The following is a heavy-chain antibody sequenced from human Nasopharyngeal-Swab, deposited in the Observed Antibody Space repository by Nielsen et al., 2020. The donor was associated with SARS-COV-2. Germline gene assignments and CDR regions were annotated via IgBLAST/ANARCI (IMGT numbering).Heavy chain of an antibody. J-gene: IGHJ5*02. CDR2: IYYSGST. V-gene: IGHV4-39*07. CDR1: GGSISSSSYY. CDR3: ARGHPEYYDIRNSNWFDP. Sequence: SETLSLTCTVSGGSISSSSYYWGWIRQPPGKGLEWIGSIYYSGSTYYNPSLKSRVTISVDTSKNQFSLKLSSVTAADTAVYHCARGHPEYYDIRNSNWFDPWGQGTLVTVSS. D-gene: IGHD3-9*01.